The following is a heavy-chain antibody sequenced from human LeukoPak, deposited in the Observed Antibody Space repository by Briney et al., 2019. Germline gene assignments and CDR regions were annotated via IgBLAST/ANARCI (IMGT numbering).Heavy chain of an antibody. V-gene: IGHV1-2*02. CDR2: IIPNSGVT. CDR3: ASYGSGSYYNPY. D-gene: IGHD3-10*01. CDR1: RYTFTGYY. J-gene: IGHJ4*02. Sequence: GASVKVSCKASRYTFTGYYIHWVRQAPGQGLEWMGWIIPNSGVTNYAQKFQGRVTMARDTSISTAYMELSRLRSDDTAVYYCASYGSGSYYNPYWGQGTLVTVSS.